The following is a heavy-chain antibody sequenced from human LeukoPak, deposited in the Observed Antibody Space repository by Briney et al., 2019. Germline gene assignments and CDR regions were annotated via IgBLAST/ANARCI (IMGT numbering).Heavy chain of an antibody. Sequence: PSETLSLTCTVSGDSLSSSSYYWGWLRQPPGKGLEWIGSIHYSGSTYYNPSLKSRVTMSVDTSKNQFSLKLSSVTAADTAVYFCARLRYYGGDSQHWGQGTLVTVSS. D-gene: IGHD4-23*01. CDR3: ARLRYYGGDSQH. CDR2: IHYSGST. J-gene: IGHJ1*01. V-gene: IGHV4-39*01. CDR1: GDSLSSSSYY.